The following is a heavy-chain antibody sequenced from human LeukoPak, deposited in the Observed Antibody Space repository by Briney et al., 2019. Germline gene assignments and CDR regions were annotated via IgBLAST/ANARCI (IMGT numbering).Heavy chain of an antibody. CDR3: ASPGTSGYIRY. V-gene: IGHV4-34*01. CDR1: GESFSGYY. D-gene: IGHD3-22*01. Sequence: SETLSLTCAVYGESFSGYYWSWIRQSPGKGLEWIGEINHSGSTNYNPSLKSRVTISVDTSKNQFSLKLSSVTAADTAVYYCASPGTSGYIRYWGQGTLVTVSS. CDR2: INHSGST. J-gene: IGHJ4*02.